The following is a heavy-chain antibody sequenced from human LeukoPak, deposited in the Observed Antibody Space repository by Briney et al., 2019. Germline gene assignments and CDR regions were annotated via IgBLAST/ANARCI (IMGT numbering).Heavy chain of an antibody. CDR1: GFTFSSYA. CDR3: APSAYDY. CDR2: ISDNGGST. V-gene: IGHV3-23*01. J-gene: IGHJ4*02. Sequence: PGGSLRLSCAASGFTFSSYAMTWVRQARGKGLEWVSTISDNGGSTYYADSVKGRLPNSRDNSKNTLYLQMNSLRAEDTAAYYCAPSAYDYWGQGTLVTVSS.